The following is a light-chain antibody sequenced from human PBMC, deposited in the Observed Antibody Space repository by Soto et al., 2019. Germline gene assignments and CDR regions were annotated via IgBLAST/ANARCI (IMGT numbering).Light chain of an antibody. J-gene: IGLJ2*01. CDR2: GNT. V-gene: IGLV1-40*01. CDR1: SSNIGAGYD. CDR3: LSFDSGLSVV. Sequence: QAVVTQPPSVSGAPGQRVTISCTGSSSNIGAGYDVHWYQQLPGRAPKLLIYGNTNRPSGVPDRFSGSKSGTSASLAITGLQAEDEAAYYFLSFDSGLSVVFGGGTKLTVL.